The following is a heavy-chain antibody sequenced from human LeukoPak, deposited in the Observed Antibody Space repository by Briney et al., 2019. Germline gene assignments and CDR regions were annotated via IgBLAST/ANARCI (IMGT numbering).Heavy chain of an antibody. V-gene: IGHV3-48*04. J-gene: IGHJ4*02. D-gene: IGHD3-9*01. Sequence: GGSLRLSCAASGFTFSSYSMNWVRQAPGKGLEWVSYISSSSSTIYYADSVKGRFTISRDNAKNSLYLQMNSLRAEDTALYCCAKERRGLRYFDWFGDFDYWGQGTLVTVSS. CDR1: GFTFSSYS. CDR3: AKERRGLRYFDWFGDFDY. CDR2: ISSSSSTI.